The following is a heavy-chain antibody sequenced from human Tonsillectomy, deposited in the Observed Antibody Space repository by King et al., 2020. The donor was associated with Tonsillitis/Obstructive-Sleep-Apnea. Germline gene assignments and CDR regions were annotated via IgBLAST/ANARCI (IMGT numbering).Heavy chain of an antibody. V-gene: IGHV4-34*01. J-gene: IGHJ4*02. CDR1: GGSFSDYY. D-gene: IGHD2-2*01. CDR3: ARGSSDIVVVPAADVGVYYFDY. CDR2: INHSGST. Sequence: VQLQQWGAGLLKPSETLSLTCAVYGGSFSDYYWSWIRQPPGRGLEWIGEINHSGSTNYTPSLKSRAIISVDTPKNQFSLQLSSVTAADAAVYYCARGSSDIVVVPAADVGVYYFDYWGQGTLVTVSS.